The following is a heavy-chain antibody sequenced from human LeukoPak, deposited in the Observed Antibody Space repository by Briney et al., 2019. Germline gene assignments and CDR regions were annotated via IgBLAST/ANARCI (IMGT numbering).Heavy chain of an antibody. CDR2: IWDDGSEK. CDR1: GFTFGLYG. J-gene: IGHJ4*02. Sequence: GGSLKLSCAPSGFTFGLYGMHGAPQPPGKGLEGVAIIWDDGSEKFYADSVQGRFTISRDNSKDTLYLQMNSLRLDDTGVYYCARDQDGYNLFDYWGQGTLVTVSS. D-gene: IGHD5-24*01. V-gene: IGHV3-33*01. CDR3: ARDQDGYNLFDY.